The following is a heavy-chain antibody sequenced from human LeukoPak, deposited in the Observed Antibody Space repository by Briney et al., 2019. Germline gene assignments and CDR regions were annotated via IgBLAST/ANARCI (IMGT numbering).Heavy chain of an antibody. J-gene: IGHJ3*02. CDR1: GGSISSYY. D-gene: IGHD3-10*01. CDR3: ARDISGMVRGVIITEDAFDI. CDR2: IYTSGST. Sequence: PSETLSLTCTVSGGSISSYYWSWIRQPPGKGLEWIGRIYTSGSTNYNPSLKSRVTMSVDTSKNQFSLKLSSVTAADTAVYYCARDISGMVRGVIITEDAFDIWGQGTMVTVSS. V-gene: IGHV4-4*07.